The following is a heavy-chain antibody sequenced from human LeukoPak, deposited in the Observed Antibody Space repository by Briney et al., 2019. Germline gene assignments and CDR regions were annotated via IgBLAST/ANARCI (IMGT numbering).Heavy chain of an antibody. Sequence: ASVKVSCKASGYTFTSYGISWVRQAPGQGLEWMGWISAYNGNTNYAQKLQGRVTMTTDTSTSTAYMELRSMRSDDTAVYYCARYGGNRFLWFGELLSNHIYYYYYGMDVWGQGTTVTVSS. D-gene: IGHD3-10*01. CDR2: ISAYNGNT. J-gene: IGHJ6*02. CDR1: GYTFTSYG. CDR3: ARYGGNRFLWFGELLSNHIYYYYYGMDV. V-gene: IGHV1-18*01.